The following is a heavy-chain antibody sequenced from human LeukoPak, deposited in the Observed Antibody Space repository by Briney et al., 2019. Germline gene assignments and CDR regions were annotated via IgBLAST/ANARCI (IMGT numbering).Heavy chain of an antibody. CDR2: IRGSGGST. D-gene: IGHD2-15*01. J-gene: IGHJ4*02. Sequence: GGSLRLSCAASGFTFSSYAMNWVRQAPGKGLEWVSSIRGSGGSTYYADSVKGRFTISRDNSKNTLYLQMNSLRVEDTAIYYCAKGRGYCAGGSCYSDYWGQGTLVTVCS. CDR3: AKGRGYCAGGSCYSDY. CDR1: GFTFSSYA. V-gene: IGHV3-23*01.